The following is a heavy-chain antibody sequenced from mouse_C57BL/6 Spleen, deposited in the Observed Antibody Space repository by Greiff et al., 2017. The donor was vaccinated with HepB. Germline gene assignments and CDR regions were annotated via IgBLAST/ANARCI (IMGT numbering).Heavy chain of an antibody. J-gene: IGHJ2*01. V-gene: IGHV1-55*01. CDR2: IYPGSGST. D-gene: IGHD2-2*01. CDR3: ASSYGYDGGKNY. Sequence: QVQLQQPGAELVKPGASVKMSCKASGYTFTSYWITWVKQRPGQGLEWIGDIYPGSGSTNYNEKFKSKATLTVDTSSSTAYMQLSSLTSEDSAVYYCASSYGYDGGKNYWGQGTTLTVSS. CDR1: GYTFTSYW.